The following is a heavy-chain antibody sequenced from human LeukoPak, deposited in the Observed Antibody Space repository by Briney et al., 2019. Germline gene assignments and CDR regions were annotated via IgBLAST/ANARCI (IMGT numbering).Heavy chain of an antibody. J-gene: IGHJ5*02. CDR1: GFTFSSYS. CDR3: ARGDGWIINL. V-gene: IGHV3-7*05. CDR2: INQDGSEK. D-gene: IGHD5-12*01. Sequence: PGGSLRLSCAASGFTFSSYSMNWVRQAPGRGLESVANINQDGSEKNYVDSVKGRFTISRDNAKNSLFLQMNSLRAEDTAVYYCARGDGWIINLWGQGTLVTVSS.